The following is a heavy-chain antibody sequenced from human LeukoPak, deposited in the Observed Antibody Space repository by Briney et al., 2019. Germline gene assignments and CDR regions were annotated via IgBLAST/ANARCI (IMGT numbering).Heavy chain of an antibody. CDR1: GYTFTSYG. CDR3: ARNYGSGSYYRGEFDY. V-gene: IGHV1-18*01. J-gene: IGHJ4*02. D-gene: IGHD3-10*01. Sequence: ASVKVSCKASGYTFTSYGISWVRQAPGQGLEWMGWISAYNGNTNYAQKLQGRVTMTTDTSTSTAYMELRSLRSDDTAVYYCARNYGSGSYYRGEFDYWGQGTLVSVSS. CDR2: ISAYNGNT.